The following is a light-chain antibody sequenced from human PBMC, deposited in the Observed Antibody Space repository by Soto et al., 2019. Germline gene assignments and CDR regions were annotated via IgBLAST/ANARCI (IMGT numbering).Light chain of an antibody. Sequence: DIEMIQSPSTLSESEGDRVTITCRASQSISSWLAWYQQKPGKAPKLLIYDASSLESGVPSRFSGSGSGTEFTLTISSLQPDDFATYYCQQYNSYWTFGQGTKV. CDR3: QQYNSYWT. CDR2: DAS. J-gene: IGKJ1*01. CDR1: QSISSW. V-gene: IGKV1-5*01.